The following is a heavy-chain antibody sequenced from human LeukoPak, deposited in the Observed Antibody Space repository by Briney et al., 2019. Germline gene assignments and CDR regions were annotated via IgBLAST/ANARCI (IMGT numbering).Heavy chain of an antibody. Sequence: GGSLRLSCAASGFTFSRSDMTWVRQGPGTGLEFVASIIYSGGATYYADSVKGRFTISRDNSKNTLYLQMNSLRAEDTALYYCAKDGLYSDGSEHVDYFDSWGQGTLVTVSS. V-gene: IGHV3-23*01. CDR2: IIYSGGAT. CDR3: AKDGLYSDGSEHVDYFDS. J-gene: IGHJ4*02. CDR1: GFTFSRSD. D-gene: IGHD3-22*01.